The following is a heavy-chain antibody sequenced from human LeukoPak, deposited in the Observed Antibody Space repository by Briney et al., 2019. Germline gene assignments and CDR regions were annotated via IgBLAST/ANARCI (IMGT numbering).Heavy chain of an antibody. V-gene: IGHV4-39*01. Sequence: SETLSLTCTVSGGSISSSSYYWGWLRQPPGKGLEAIGSIYYSGSTYYNPSLKSRVTISVDTSKNQFSPKLSSVTAADTAVYYCAALTYCGGDCYPAFFDYWGQGTLVTVSS. CDR1: GGSISSSSYY. D-gene: IGHD2-21*02. J-gene: IGHJ4*02. CDR2: IYYSGST. CDR3: AALTYCGGDCYPAFFDY.